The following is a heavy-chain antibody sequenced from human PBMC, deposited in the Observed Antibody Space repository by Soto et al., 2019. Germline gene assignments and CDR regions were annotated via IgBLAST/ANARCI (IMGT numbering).Heavy chain of an antibody. CDR2: ISWDSGTI. CDR1: GFTFDNCV. CDR3: VQGRYPTMATPLDH. J-gene: IGHJ5*02. Sequence: SLRLSCAASGFTFDNCVMHWVWQAPGKGLEWVSGISWDSGTIGYADSVKGRFIISRDDAKNSLYLQMNSLRGEDTALYYCVQGRYPTMATPLDHWGQGTLVTVSS. D-gene: IGHD5-12*01. V-gene: IGHV3-9*01.